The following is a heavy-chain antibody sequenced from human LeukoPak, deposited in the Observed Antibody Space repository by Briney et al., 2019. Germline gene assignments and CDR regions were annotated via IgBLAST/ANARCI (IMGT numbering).Heavy chain of an antibody. V-gene: IGHV3-30*18. D-gene: IGHD5-18*01. CDR1: GFTFSSYG. CDR2: ISYDGSNK. CDR3: AKDVPPYSYTAMGN. Sequence: PGRSLRLSCAASGFTFSSYGMHWVRQAPGKGLEWVAVISYDGSNKYYADSVKGRFTISRDNSKNTLYLQMNSLRAEDTAVYYCAKDVPPYSYTAMGNWGQGTLVTVSS. J-gene: IGHJ4*02.